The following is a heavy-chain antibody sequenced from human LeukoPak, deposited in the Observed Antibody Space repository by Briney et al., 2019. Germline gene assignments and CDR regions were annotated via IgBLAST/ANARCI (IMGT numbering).Heavy chain of an antibody. CDR2: MNPNSGNT. V-gene: IGHV1-8*02. CDR1: GYTFTDYY. Sequence: ASVKISCKVSGYTFTDYYMHWVQQAPGKGLEWMGWMNPNSGNTGYAQKFQGRVTMTRNTSISTAYMELSSLRSEDTAVYYCAINDNSRRYFQYWGQGTLVTVSS. CDR3: AINDNSRRYFQY. J-gene: IGHJ1*01. D-gene: IGHD1-26*01.